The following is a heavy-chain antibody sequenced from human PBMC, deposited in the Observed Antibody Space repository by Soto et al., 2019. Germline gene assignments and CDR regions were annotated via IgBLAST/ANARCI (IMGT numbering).Heavy chain of an antibody. CDR3: ARESSYYDSSGHYYYYYGMDV. D-gene: IGHD3-22*01. V-gene: IGHV4-31*03. Sequence: QVQLQESGPGLVKPSQTLSLTCTVSGGSISSGGYYWSWIRQHPGKGLEWIGYIYYSGSTYYNPSLKSRVTISVDTSKNQFSLKLSSVTAADTAVYYCARESSYYDSSGHYYYYYGMDVWGQGTTVTVSS. CDR2: IYYSGST. CDR1: GGSISSGGYY. J-gene: IGHJ6*02.